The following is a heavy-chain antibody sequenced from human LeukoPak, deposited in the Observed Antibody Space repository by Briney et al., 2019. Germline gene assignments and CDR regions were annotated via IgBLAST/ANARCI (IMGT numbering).Heavy chain of an antibody. V-gene: IGHV4-34*01. D-gene: IGHD1-26*01. Sequence: SETLSLTCAVYGGSFSGYYWSWIRQPPGKGREWIGEINHSGSTNYNPSLKSRVTISVDTSKNQFSLKLSSVTAADTAVYYCARSTTRYSGSYYYWGQGTLVTVSS. CDR2: INHSGST. CDR1: GGSFSGYY. J-gene: IGHJ4*02. CDR3: ARSTTRYSGSYYY.